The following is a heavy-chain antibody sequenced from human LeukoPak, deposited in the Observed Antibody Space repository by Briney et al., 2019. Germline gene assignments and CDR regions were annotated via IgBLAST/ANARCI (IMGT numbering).Heavy chain of an antibody. V-gene: IGHV4-30-4*01. CDR1: GGSISTGDYY. CDR2: IYYSGST. Sequence: SQTLSLTCTVSGGSISTGDYYWSWIRQPPGKGLEWIGYIYYSGSTYYNPSLKSRVTISVDTSKNQFFLKLSSVPAADTAVYYCAVGHYYHSSGYLFDYWGQGTLVTVSS. CDR3: AVGHYYHSSGYLFDY. J-gene: IGHJ4*02. D-gene: IGHD3-22*01.